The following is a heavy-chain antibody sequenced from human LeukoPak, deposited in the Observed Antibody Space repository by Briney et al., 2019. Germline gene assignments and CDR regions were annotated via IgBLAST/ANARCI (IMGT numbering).Heavy chain of an antibody. J-gene: IGHJ6*02. CDR2: INHSGST. CDR3: ARGPGMGPPRCSGMDV. V-gene: IGHV4-34*01. Sequence: KASETLSLTCTVSGGSISSYYWSWIRQPPGKGLEWIGEINHSGSTNYNPSLKSRVTISVDTSKNQFSLKLSSVTAADTAVYYCARGPGMGPPRCSGMDVWGQGTTVTVSS. D-gene: IGHD6-13*01. CDR1: GGSISSYY.